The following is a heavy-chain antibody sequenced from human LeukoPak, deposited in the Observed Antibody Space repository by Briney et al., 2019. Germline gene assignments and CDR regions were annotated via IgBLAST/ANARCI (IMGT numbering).Heavy chain of an antibody. Sequence: SETLSLTCTVSGGSVSSGSYYWGWLRQPPGKGLEWIGYIYYRENNNYNPSLKRRVTISVDTSKNQFSLKLSSVTAADTAVYYCAREVTVTTRNWFDRWGQGTLVTVSS. V-gene: IGHV4-61*01. CDR2: IYYRENN. D-gene: IGHD4-17*01. J-gene: IGHJ5*02. CDR3: AREVTVTTRNWFDR. CDR1: GGSVSSGSYY.